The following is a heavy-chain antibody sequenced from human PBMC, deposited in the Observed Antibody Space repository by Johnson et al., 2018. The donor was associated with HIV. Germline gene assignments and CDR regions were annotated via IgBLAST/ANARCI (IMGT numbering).Heavy chain of an antibody. CDR2: ISNDGSIK. D-gene: IGHD6-19*01. J-gene: IGHJ3*02. CDR1: GFTFSNYA. V-gene: IGHV3-30-3*02. CDR3: VQGVPNPAGAFDI. Sequence: VQLVESGGGVVQPGGSLRLSCAASGFTFSNYAMHWVCQAPGKGLEWVAFISNDGSIKFSADSVKGRFTISKDNSKNTLYLQMNSLRPEDTAVYYCVQGVPNPAGAFDIWGRGTMVTVSS.